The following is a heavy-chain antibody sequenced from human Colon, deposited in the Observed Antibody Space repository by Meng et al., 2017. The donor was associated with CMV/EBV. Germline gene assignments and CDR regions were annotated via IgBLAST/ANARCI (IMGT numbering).Heavy chain of an antibody. J-gene: IGHJ4*02. CDR2: ISYDGSNK. D-gene: IGHD1-1*01. CDR1: FTFSSNA. V-gene: IGHV3-30*04. CDR3: ARGNPWVTTGTTRYHFDY. Sequence: FTFSSNAMHWVRQAPGKGLEWVAVISYDGSNKYYADSVKGRFTISRDNSKNTLYLQMNSLRAEDTAVYYCARGNPWVTTGTTRYHFDYWGQGTLVTVSS.